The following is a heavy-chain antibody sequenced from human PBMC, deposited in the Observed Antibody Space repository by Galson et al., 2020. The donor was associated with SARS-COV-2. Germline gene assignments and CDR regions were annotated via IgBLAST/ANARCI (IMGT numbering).Heavy chain of an antibody. CDR3: ARDPAPLYGVNFCYGVDV. CDR2: ISYSGNT. D-gene: IGHD4-17*01. J-gene: IGHJ6*02. Sequence: ETSETLSLTCTVSDGPMSSYYWNWIRQPPGKGLEWIGNISYSGNTNYNPSLKSRVTMSVDLSKNQFPLNLSSVTAADTAVYFCARDPAPLYGVNFCYGVDVWVQGTTVTVAS. V-gene: IGHV4-59*01. CDR1: DGPMSSYY.